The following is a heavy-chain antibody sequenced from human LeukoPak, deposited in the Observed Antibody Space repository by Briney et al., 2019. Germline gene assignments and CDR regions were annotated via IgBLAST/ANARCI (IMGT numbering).Heavy chain of an antibody. CDR3: ARDQGGFDY. J-gene: IGHJ4*02. V-gene: IGHV1-46*01. CDR1: GYTFTSNY. CDR2: IYPRDGST. Sequence: ASVKVSCKASGYTFTSNYIHWVRRAPGQGLEWMGMIYPRDGSTSYAQKFQGRVTVTRDTSTSTVHMELSGLRSEDTAVYYCARDQGGFDYWGQGTLVTVSS.